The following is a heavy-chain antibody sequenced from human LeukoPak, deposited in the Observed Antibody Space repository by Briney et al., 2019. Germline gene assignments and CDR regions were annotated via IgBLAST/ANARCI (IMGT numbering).Heavy chain of an antibody. V-gene: IGHV3-23*01. J-gene: IGHJ4*02. CDR2: ISGSGGST. D-gene: IGHD6-13*01. CDR1: GFNFSSYA. Sequence: GGSLRLSRAASGFNFSSYAMSWVRQAPGKGLEWVSAISGSGGSTYYADSVKGRFTISRDNSKNTLYLQMNSLRAEDTAVYYCAKDWYSSSWFDYWGQGTLVTVSS. CDR3: AKDWYSSSWFDY.